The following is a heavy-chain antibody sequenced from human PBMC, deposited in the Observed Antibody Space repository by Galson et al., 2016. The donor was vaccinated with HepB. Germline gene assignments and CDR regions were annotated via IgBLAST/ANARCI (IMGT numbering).Heavy chain of an antibody. D-gene: IGHD3-10*01. J-gene: IGHJ4*02. CDR2: AYYTGST. CDR1: GVSINTVTYY. CDR3: ATMKELAVTGTLRFFDH. Sequence: ETLSLTCNVSGVSINTVTYYWAWIRQSPGGGLEWIGSAYYTGSTYDSPSLKSRVTISLDKSKNQFSLNLYSVTAADTAIYYCATMKELAVTGTLRFFDHWGQGALVTVSS. V-gene: IGHV4-39*07.